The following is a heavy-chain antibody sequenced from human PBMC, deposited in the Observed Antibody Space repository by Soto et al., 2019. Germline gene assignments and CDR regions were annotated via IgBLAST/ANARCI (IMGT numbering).Heavy chain of an antibody. CDR2: IGSSGSYI. CDR1: GXTFSRLT. J-gene: IGHJ4*02. V-gene: IGHV3-21*01. CDR3: ARIATYCSSSSCSYVDY. Sequence: GSLRLSCAAYGXTFSRLTXXXVSQDPGKGLEWVSYIGSSGSYIYYAASLKGRFTISRDHAKNSLFLQMNSLRVEATALYYCARIATYCSSSSCSYVDYWGQGTLVTVSS. D-gene: IGHD2-2*01.